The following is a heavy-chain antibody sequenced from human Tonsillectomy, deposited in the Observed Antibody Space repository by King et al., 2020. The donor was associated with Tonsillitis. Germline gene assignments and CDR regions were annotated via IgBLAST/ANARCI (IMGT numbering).Heavy chain of an antibody. J-gene: IGHJ5*02. D-gene: IGHD2-15*01. CDR3: ARNSGGAYNWFDP. Sequence: TLKESGPALVKPTPTLTLTCTFSGFSLSTSGMRVSWIRQPPGKALEWLARIDWDDDKFYSTSLKTRLTISKDTSKNQVVLKMTNMDPVDTATYYCARNSGGAYNWFDPWGQGTLVTVSS. V-gene: IGHV2-70*04. CDR2: IDWDDDK. CDR1: GFSLSTSGMR.